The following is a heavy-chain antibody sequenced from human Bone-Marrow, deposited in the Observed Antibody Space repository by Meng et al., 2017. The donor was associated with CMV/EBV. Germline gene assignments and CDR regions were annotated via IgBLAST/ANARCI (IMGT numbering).Heavy chain of an antibody. Sequence: ASVKVSCKASGYTFTSYDINWVRQATGQGLEWMGWMNPNSGNTGYAQKFQGRVTMTRNTSISTAYMELSSLRSEDTAVYYCARDVDYPNWFDPWGQGTRVTGSS. J-gene: IGHJ5*02. CDR2: MNPNSGNT. D-gene: IGHD4-17*01. V-gene: IGHV1-8*01. CDR1: GYTFTSYD. CDR3: ARDVDYPNWFDP.